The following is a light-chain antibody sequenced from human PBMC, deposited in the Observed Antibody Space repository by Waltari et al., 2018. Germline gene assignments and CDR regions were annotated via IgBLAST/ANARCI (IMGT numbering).Light chain of an antibody. J-gene: IGLJ2*01. Sequence: QSALTQPASVSGSPGQSITISCTGTSSDVGGYKDVSWYQQHPGKAPKLMIYDVSNRPSWVSNRSSGSKSGNTASLTISGLQAEDEADYYCSSYTSSSVVFGGGTKLTVL. V-gene: IGLV2-14*01. CDR2: DVS. CDR1: SSDVGGYKD. CDR3: SSYTSSSVV.